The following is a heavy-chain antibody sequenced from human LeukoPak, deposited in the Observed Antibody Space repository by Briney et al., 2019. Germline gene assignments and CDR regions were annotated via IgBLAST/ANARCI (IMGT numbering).Heavy chain of an antibody. J-gene: IGHJ3*02. Sequence: PGGSLRLSCAASGFDVSSHHMVWVRPAPGKGLEWVSVTYTRGNSYYTDSVKGRFIISRDTSKNTMDLQMNSLRPEDSALYFCARGGRGSAAVVAPRSFDIWGQGTMVAVSS. V-gene: IGHV3-53*01. D-gene: IGHD3-22*01. CDR1: GFDVSSHH. CDR3: ARGGRGSAAVVAPRSFDI. CDR2: TYTRGNS.